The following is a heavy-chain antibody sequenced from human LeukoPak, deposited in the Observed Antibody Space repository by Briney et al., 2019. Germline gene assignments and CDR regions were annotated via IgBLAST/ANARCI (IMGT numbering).Heavy chain of an antibody. Sequence: SETLSLTCTVSGGSITNSPYYWGWIRQPPGKGLEWIGNIYYSGSTYYSPSLKSRVSISVDTSKNQFSLKLKSVTAADTAVYYCAVATAGFPGFDPWGQGTLVTVSS. CDR3: AVATAGFPGFDP. J-gene: IGHJ5*02. CDR1: GGSITNSPYY. D-gene: IGHD6-13*01. V-gene: IGHV4-39*01. CDR2: IYYSGST.